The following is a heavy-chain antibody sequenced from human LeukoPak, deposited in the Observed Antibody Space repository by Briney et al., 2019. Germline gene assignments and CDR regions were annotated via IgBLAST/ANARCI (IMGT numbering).Heavy chain of an antibody. Sequence: SETLSLTCTVSGGSISSYYWSWIRQPPGKGLEWIGYIYYSGSTNYNPSLKSRVTISVDTSKNQFSLKLSSVTAADTAVYYCASASFWSGTLDAFDIWGQGTMVTVSS. V-gene: IGHV4-59*01. CDR2: IYYSGST. D-gene: IGHD3-3*01. CDR1: GGSISSYY. J-gene: IGHJ3*02. CDR3: ASASFWSGTLDAFDI.